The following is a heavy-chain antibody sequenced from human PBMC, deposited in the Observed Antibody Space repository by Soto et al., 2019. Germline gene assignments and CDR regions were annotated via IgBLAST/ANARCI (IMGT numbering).Heavy chain of an antibody. V-gene: IGHV3-30*18. J-gene: IGHJ2*01. D-gene: IGHD2-21*01. CDR3: AKAGAITPNEYFDL. CDR2: ISYDGTNK. Sequence: QVQLVESGGGVVQPGRSLRLSCAASGFTFSNYGMHWVRQAPGKGLEWVAVISYDGTNKYYADSVKGRFTISRDNSKNTLYLQMNSLRAEDTSVYYCAKAGAITPNEYFDLCGRGTLVTVSS. CDR1: GFTFSNYG.